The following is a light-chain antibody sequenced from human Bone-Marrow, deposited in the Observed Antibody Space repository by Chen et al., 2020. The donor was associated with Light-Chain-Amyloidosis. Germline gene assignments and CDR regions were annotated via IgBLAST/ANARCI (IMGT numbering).Light chain of an antibody. Sequence: SSELTQAPAVSVALGQTVRITCQGDSLRSYYASWYQQKPGQAPVLVIYGKNNRPSGIPDRFSGSTSGNTASLTITGAQAEDEADYYGNSRDSGGNLRVFGGGTKLTAL. J-gene: IGLJ3*02. CDR3: NSRDSGGNLRV. V-gene: IGLV3-19*01. CDR1: SLRSYY. CDR2: GKN.